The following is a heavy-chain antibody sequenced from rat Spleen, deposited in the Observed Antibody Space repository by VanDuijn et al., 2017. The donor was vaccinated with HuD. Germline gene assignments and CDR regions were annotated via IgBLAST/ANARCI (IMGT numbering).Heavy chain of an antibody. Sequence: EVQLVESGGGLVQPGRSLKLSCAASGFTFSAYNMAWVRQAPKKGLEWVAAIIYDSSRTYYRDSVKGRFTISRDNAKSTLYLQMNSLRSEDTATYYCTRAMYTTDYYFAKGYYVMDAWGQGASVTVSS. CDR1: GFTFSAYN. J-gene: IGHJ4*01. V-gene: IGHV5-7*01. CDR2: IIYDSSRT. CDR3: TRAMYTTDYYFAKGYYVMDA. D-gene: IGHD1-6*01.